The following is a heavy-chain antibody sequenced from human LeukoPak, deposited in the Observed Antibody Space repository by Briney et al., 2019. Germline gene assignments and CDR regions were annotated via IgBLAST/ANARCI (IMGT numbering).Heavy chain of an antibody. CDR2: IRYDGSNK. J-gene: IGHJ3*02. CDR3: AKASAKGEFSCSSTSCSFVGAFDI. Sequence: GGSLRLSCAASGFTFSSYGMHWVRQAPGKGLEWVAFIRYDGSNKYYADSVKGRFTISRDNSKNTLYLQMNSLRAEDTAVYCCAKASAKGEFSCSSTSCSFVGAFDIWGQGTMVTVSS. D-gene: IGHD2-2*01. V-gene: IGHV3-30*02. CDR1: GFTFSSYG.